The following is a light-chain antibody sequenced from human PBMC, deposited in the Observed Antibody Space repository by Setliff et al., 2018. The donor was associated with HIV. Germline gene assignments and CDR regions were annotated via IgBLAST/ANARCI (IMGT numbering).Light chain of an antibody. Sequence: QSVLTQPASVSGSPGQSVTISCTGTSSDIGSYYYVSWYQQHPGKAPKLVIYDVSNRPSGVSDRFSGSRSGNTASLTISGLQAEDEADYYCSPYSSNSTPYVFGSGTKVTVL. CDR3: SPYSSNSTPYV. CDR2: DVS. J-gene: IGLJ1*01. CDR1: SSDIGSYYY. V-gene: IGLV2-14*03.